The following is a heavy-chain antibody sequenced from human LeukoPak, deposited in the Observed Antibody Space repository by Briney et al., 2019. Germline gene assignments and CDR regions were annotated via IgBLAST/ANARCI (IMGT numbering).Heavy chain of an antibody. CDR3: ASSPSLRSGYYYFDY. Sequence: GGSLRLSCAASGFTFSSYAMNWVRRAPGKGLEWVSSISSSSSYIYYADSVKGRFTISRDNAKNSLYLQMNSLRAEDTAVYYCASSPSLRSGYYYFDYWGQGTLVTVSS. J-gene: IGHJ4*02. CDR1: GFTFSSYA. CDR2: ISSSSSYI. V-gene: IGHV3-21*01. D-gene: IGHD3-22*01.